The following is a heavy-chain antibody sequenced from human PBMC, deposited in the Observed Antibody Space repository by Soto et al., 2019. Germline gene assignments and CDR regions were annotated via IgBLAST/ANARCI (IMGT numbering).Heavy chain of an antibody. CDR2: IYYSGST. D-gene: IGHD5-18*01. J-gene: IGHJ6*02. Sequence: PSETLSLTCTVSGGSISSYYWSWIRQPPGKGLAWIEYIYYSGSTYYNPSLKSRVTISVDTSKNQFSLKLSSLSAADRAVYYCARDQVCSYGWDYYGMAFGGQGSTVTVSS. V-gene: IGHV4-59*12. CDR3: ARDQVCSYGWDYYGMAF. CDR1: GGSISSYY.